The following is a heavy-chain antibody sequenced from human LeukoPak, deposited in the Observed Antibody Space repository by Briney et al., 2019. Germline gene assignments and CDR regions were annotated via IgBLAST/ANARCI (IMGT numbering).Heavy chain of an antibody. CDR3: ARDGYSYGHDAFDI. V-gene: IGHV1-2*02. Sequence: GASVKVSCKASGYTFTGYYIHWVRQAPGQGLEWMGWINPNSGGTNYAQKFQGRVTMTRDTSISTAYMELSRLRSDDTAVYYCARDGYSYGHDAFDIWGQGTMVTVSS. CDR2: INPNSGGT. CDR1: GYTFTGYY. D-gene: IGHD5-18*01. J-gene: IGHJ3*02.